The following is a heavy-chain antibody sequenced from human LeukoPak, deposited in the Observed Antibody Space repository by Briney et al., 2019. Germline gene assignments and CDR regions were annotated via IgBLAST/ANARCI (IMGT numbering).Heavy chain of an antibody. D-gene: IGHD3-10*01. CDR1: GFTFSDYY. J-gene: IGHJ4*02. CDR2: ISSSGSTI. Sequence: PGGSLRLSCAASGFTFSDYYMSWIRQAPGKRLEWVSYISSSGSTIYYADSVKGRFTISRDNAKNSLYLQMNSLRAEDTAVYYCARDPRHYGSGSYYRGFDYWGQGTLVTVSS. CDR3: ARDPRHYGSGSYYRGFDY. V-gene: IGHV3-11*04.